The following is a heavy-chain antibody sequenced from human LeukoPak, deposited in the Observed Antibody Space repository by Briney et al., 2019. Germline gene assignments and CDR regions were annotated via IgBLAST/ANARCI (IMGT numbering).Heavy chain of an antibody. V-gene: IGHV3-21*01. CDR2: ISSTSSYI. CDR3: TRGQAGPFEY. J-gene: IGHJ4*02. CDR1: GFTFSSYS. Sequence: GGSLRLSCAASGFTFSSYSMNWVRQAPGKGLEWVSSISSTSSYIYYADSVKGRFTISRDNAKNSLYLQMNSLRADDTAVYYCTRGQAGPFEYWGQGALVAVSS. D-gene: IGHD6-19*01.